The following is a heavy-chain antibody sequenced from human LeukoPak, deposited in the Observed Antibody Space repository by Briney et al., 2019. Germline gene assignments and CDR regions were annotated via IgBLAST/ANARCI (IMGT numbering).Heavy chain of an antibody. CDR1: GFTFSNAW. CDR3: TTGAIAVADPFDY. Sequence: GGSLRLSCAASGFTFSNAWMSWVGQAPGRGLGWVGGIKRKTDGGTTDYAAPVKGRFTISRDDSKNTLYLQMNSLKTEDTAVYYCTTGAIAVADPFDYWGQGTLVTVSS. D-gene: IGHD6-19*01. CDR2: IKRKTDGGTT. V-gene: IGHV3-15*01. J-gene: IGHJ4*02.